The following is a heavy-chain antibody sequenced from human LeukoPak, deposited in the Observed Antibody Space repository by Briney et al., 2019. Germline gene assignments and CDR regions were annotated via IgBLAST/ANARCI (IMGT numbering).Heavy chain of an antibody. Sequence: SGGSLRLSCAASGFTFSSYDMRWVRQAPGKGLEWVAVISYNGNNKYCADSVKGRFTISRDNSKKTLYLQMNSLRAEDTAVYYCARDGYNEEDWYFDLWGRGILVTVSS. D-gene: IGHD5-24*01. CDR3: ARDGYNEEDWYFDL. CDR1: GFTFSSYD. J-gene: IGHJ2*01. CDR2: ISYNGNNK. V-gene: IGHV3-30-3*01.